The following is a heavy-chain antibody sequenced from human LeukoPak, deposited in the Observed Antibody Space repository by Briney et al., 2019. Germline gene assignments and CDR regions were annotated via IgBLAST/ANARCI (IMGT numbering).Heavy chain of an antibody. J-gene: IGHJ4*02. CDR3: ARDLWSVYDSSGYYRDFDY. V-gene: IGHV1-18*01. CDR1: GFTFISYG. Sequence: ASVKVSCKASGFTFISYGVSWGGQAPGQGGEGMGWIGVYDGDRHYAEKSQRRVTITTDTSPSTAYMELRSLRSDDPAVYYCARDLWSVYDSSGYYRDFDYWGQGTLVTVSS. CDR2: IGVYDGDR. D-gene: IGHD3-22*01.